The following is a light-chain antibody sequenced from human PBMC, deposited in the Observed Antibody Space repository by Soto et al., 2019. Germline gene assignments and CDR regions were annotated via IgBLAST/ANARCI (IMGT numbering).Light chain of an antibody. J-gene: IGKJ4*01. V-gene: IGKV1-39*01. CDR1: QSISKY. Sequence: DIQMTQTPSSLSASVGDRVIIACRASQSISKYINAYQQKPGKAPKLLIHTASTLQSGVPSRFSGGGSGADFTLTISSLQPEDFATYWCQQSYNNPLTFGGGTKVDIK. CDR3: QQSYNNPLT. CDR2: TAS.